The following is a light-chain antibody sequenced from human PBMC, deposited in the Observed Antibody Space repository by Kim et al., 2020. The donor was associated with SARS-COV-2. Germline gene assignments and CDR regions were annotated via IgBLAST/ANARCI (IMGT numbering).Light chain of an antibody. V-gene: IGLV2-14*03. J-gene: IGLJ1*01. CDR3: SSYTRSSTNYV. CDR2: DAS. Sequence: QSISILRTGASRGICGNNYVSWDQQQRGRAPKLRSYDASNRPSWVSNRFSGSKTGNTASLTISGLQAEDDADYDCSSYTRSSTNYVFGTGTKVTVL. CDR1: SRGICGNNY.